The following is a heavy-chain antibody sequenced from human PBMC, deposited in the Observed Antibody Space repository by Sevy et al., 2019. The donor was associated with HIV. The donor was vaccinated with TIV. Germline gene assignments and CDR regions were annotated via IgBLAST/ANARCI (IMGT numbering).Heavy chain of an antibody. CDR3: TCGYGRFDF. J-gene: IGHJ4*02. CDR1: GFTFSDSA. CDR2: IRGKANTYAT. V-gene: IGHV3-73*01. Sequence: GESLKISCAASGFTFSDSAMFWVRQASGKGLEWIGRIRGKANTYATALAASVKDRFTISRDDSKNTAYLQMNSLKAEDTAVYYCTCGYGRFDFWGQGTQVTVSS. D-gene: IGHD4-17*01.